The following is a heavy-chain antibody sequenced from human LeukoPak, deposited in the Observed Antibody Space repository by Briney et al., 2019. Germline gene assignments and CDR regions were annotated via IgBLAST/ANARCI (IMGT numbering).Heavy chain of an antibody. Sequence: ASVKVSCKASGHTFTGYYMHWVRQAPGQGLEWMGWINPNSGGTNYAQKFQGRVTMTRDTSISTAYMELSRLRSDDTAVYYCARDLWEAATPYVDYWGQGTLVTVSS. CDR2: INPNSGGT. D-gene: IGHD2-2*02. J-gene: IGHJ4*02. CDR3: ARDLWEAATPYVDY. CDR1: GHTFTGYY. V-gene: IGHV1-2*02.